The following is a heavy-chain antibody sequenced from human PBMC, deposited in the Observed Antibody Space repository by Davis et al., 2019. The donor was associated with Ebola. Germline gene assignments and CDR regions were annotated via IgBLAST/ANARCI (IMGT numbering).Heavy chain of an antibody. CDR1: GFTFSTYA. CDR2: ISSGGGAP. Sequence: GGSLRLSCAASGFTFSTYAMGWVRQAPVKGLEWVSDISSGGGAPYYADSVKGRFTTFRDNPKNTLYLQMNSLGADDTAVYYCAKQRGVGAIDYDYWGRGTVVTVSS. V-gene: IGHV3-23*01. CDR3: AKQRGVGAIDYDY. J-gene: IGHJ4*02. D-gene: IGHD1-26*01.